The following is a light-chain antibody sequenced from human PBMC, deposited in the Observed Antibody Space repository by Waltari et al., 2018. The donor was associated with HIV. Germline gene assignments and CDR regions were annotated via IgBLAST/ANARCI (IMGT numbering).Light chain of an antibody. V-gene: IGLV1-44*01. CDR1: RSNIGVNS. CDR3: SAWDDNVNGL. J-gene: IGLJ2*01. Sequence: QSGLTQPPSASGTIGQRDTISCLGRRSNIGVNSVNWYQQLPGTAPRLLIYNTNHRPSGVPDRFSGSKSGTSAYLAISGLQAADEADYYCSAWDDNVNGLFGGGTKLTVL. CDR2: NTN.